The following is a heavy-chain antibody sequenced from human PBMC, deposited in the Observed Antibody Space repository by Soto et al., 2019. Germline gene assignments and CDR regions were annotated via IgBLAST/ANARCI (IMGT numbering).Heavy chain of an antibody. Sequence: QVQLVQSGAEVKKPGASVKVSCKASAYTFTSYDINWVRQATGQGLEWMGWMNPNSGNTGYTQKFQARITMTRNTSISTSSIELSSLRSEDTAVYYCEKDYGMDVWGQGTTVTVSS. CDR3: EKDYGMDV. CDR2: MNPNSGNT. V-gene: IGHV1-8*01. J-gene: IGHJ6*02. CDR1: AYTFTSYD.